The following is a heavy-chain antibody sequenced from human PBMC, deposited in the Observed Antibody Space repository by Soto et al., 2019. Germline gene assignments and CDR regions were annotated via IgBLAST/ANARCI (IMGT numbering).Heavy chain of an antibody. Sequence: QVQLQESGPGLVKPSETLSLTCTVSGGSISNDYWSWIRQPPVMGLEWIGCIVYTGCTNYNPSLKSRVTISVATPKNQFSLKLSSVTAADTAVYYCARVGSSWYLGMDVWGQGTTVTVSS. CDR2: IVYTGCT. D-gene: IGHD6-13*01. CDR1: GGSISNDY. V-gene: IGHV4-59*01. CDR3: ARVGSSWYLGMDV. J-gene: IGHJ6*02.